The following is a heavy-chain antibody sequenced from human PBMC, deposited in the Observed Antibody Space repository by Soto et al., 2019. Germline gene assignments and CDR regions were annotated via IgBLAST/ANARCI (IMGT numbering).Heavy chain of an antibody. J-gene: IGHJ5*02. D-gene: IGHD6-19*01. V-gene: IGHV3-21*01. Sequence: GGSLRLSCAASGFTFSAYSMNWVRQAPGKGLEWVSSISSTSGCISYADSVKGRFTISRDNAKNSLYLQMNSLRAEDTAVYYCARDHSSGGYNWFDPWGQGTLVTVSS. CDR1: GFTFSAYS. CDR2: ISSTSGCI. CDR3: ARDHSSGGYNWFDP.